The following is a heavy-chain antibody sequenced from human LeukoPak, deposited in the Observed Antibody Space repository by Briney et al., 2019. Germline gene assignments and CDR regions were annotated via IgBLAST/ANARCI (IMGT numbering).Heavy chain of an antibody. D-gene: IGHD1-26*01. CDR2: IKSKTDGGTT. CDR3: TTRGGGSYGGDY. J-gene: IGHJ4*02. Sequence: PGESLRLSCAASGFSFKDYYMSWIRQAPGKGLEWVGRIKSKTDGGTTDYAAPVKGRFTISRDDSKNTLYLQMNSLKTEDTAVYYCTTRGGGSYGGDYWGRGTLVTVSS. CDR1: GFSFKDYY. V-gene: IGHV3-15*01.